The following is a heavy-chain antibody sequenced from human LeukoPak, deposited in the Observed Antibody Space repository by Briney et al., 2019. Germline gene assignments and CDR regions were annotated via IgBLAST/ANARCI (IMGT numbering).Heavy chain of an antibody. V-gene: IGHV4-38-2*02. CDR2: IYHTGTT. CDR1: GYSISSGYY. Sequence: SETLSLTCAVSGYSISSGYYLGWLRQPPGKGLEWIASIYHTGTTYYNPSLKSRVTISLDTSKNQFSLKLSSVTAADTAVCYCGRDLGGSGSYYYEWGQGTLVTVSS. D-gene: IGHD3-10*01. J-gene: IGHJ4*02. CDR3: GRDLGGSGSYYYE.